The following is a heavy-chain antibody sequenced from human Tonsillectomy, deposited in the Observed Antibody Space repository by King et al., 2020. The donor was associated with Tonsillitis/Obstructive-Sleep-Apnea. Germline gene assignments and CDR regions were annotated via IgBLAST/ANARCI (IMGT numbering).Heavy chain of an antibody. CDR2: IYYSGTT. Sequence: QLQESGPGLVKPSETLSLTCTVSGGSITSDLHYWGGVRQPPGKGLECIGSIYYSGTTYYNASLKSRLTISVDTSKKQFSLNLSSVTAADTAVYFCARHSKPKGREHYFDFWGQGTLVTVSS. CDR1: GGSITSDLHY. CDR3: ARHSKPKGREHYFDF. J-gene: IGHJ4*02. D-gene: IGHD1/OR15-1a*01. V-gene: IGHV4-39*01.